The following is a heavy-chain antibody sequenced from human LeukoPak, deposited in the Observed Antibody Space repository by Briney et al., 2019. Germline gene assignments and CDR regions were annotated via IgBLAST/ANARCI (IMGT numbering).Heavy chain of an antibody. CDR1: GGSISSDNHY. Sequence: SETLSLTCTVSGGSISSDNHYWSWIRQPPGTGLEWIGYIYYSGGTYYNPSLKSQITISVDTSKNQFSLKLSSVTAADTAVYYCARDVRWFDPWGQGTLVTVSS. V-gene: IGHV4-30-4*02. J-gene: IGHJ5*02. D-gene: IGHD2/OR15-2a*01. CDR2: IYYSGGT. CDR3: ARDVRWFDP.